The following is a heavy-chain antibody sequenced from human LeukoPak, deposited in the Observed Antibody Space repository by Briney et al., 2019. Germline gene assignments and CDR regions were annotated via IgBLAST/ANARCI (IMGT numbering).Heavy chain of an antibody. J-gene: IGHJ4*02. CDR2: ISSSSSYI. CDR1: GFTFSSYS. CDR3: ARDNSDSSGYWTRPLDY. D-gene: IGHD3-22*01. V-gene: IGHV3-21*01. Sequence: GGSLRLSCAASGFTFSSYSMNWVRQAPGKGLEWVSSISSSSSYIYYADSVKGRFTISRDNAKNSLYLQMNSLRAEDTAVYYCARDNSDSSGYWTRPLDYWGQGTLVTVSS.